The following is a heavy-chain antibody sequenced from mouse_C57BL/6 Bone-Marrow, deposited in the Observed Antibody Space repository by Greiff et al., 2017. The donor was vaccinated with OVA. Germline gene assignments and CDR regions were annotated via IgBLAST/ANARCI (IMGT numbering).Heavy chain of an antibody. V-gene: IGHV1-78*01. D-gene: IGHD1-1*01. Sequence: QVQLQQSDAELVKPGASVKISCKVSGYTFTDHTIHWMKQRPEQGLEWIGYIYPRDGSTKYNEKFKGKATLTADKSSSTAYMQLNSLTSEDSAVYFCARDLYYGSSYWAMDYWGQGTSVTVSS. CDR2: IYPRDGST. J-gene: IGHJ4*01. CDR1: GYTFTDHT. CDR3: ARDLYYGSSYWAMDY.